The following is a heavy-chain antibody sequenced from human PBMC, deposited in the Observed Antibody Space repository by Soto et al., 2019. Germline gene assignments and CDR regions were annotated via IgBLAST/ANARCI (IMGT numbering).Heavy chain of an antibody. CDR2: IVPSLDTT. V-gene: IGHV1-69*11. CDR1: GGTFSSSG. CDR3: ARWPQPRYTADPYAVDV. D-gene: IGHD3-16*02. Sequence: QVHLVQSGTEVKKPGSSVKVSCKASGGTFSSSGFSWVRQAPVQGLEWMGMIVPSLDTTNYAQKFQARVTITADEVKSTAYMELRSLRSEDTAVYYCARWPQPRYTADPYAVDVWGQGTRVIVSS. J-gene: IGHJ6*02.